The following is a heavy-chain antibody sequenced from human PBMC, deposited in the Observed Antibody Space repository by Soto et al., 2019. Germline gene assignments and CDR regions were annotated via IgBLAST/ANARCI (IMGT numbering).Heavy chain of an antibody. Sequence: GESLKIFRNGSGYRFTSYCISWVRQMPGQGLEWMGRIDPSDSYTNYSPSFQGHVTISADKSISTAYLQWSSLKASDTAMYYGARRPYSSSPERHFYDGMDVWGQGTTVTVSS. J-gene: IGHJ6*02. CDR2: IDPSDSYT. D-gene: IGHD6-6*01. V-gene: IGHV5-10-1*01. CDR1: GYRFTSYC. CDR3: ARRPYSSSPERHFYDGMDV.